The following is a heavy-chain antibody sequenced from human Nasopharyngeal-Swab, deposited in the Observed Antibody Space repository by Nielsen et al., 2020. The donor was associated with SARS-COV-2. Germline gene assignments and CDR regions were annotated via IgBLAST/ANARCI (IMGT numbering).Heavy chain of an antibody. CDR3: ASKRYYDILTGYGIDAFDI. Sequence: ESLKISCAVSGGSISSYYWSWIRQPPGKGPEWIGYIYYSGSTNYNPSLKSRVTISVDTSKNQFSLKLSSVTAADTAVYYCASKRYYDILTGYGIDAFDIWGQGTMVTVSS. CDR1: GGSISSYY. V-gene: IGHV4-59*01. CDR2: IYYSGST. D-gene: IGHD3-9*01. J-gene: IGHJ3*02.